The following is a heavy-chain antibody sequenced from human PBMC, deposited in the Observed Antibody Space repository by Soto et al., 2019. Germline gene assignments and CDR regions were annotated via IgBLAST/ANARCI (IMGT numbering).Heavy chain of an antibody. CDR2: LIPIFGTP. CDR3: ARENFSNWFDP. J-gene: IGHJ5*02. Sequence: QLQLVQSGAEVKKPGSSVKVSCKSSGGTFNSYRLSWVRQARGQGLEWLGGLIPIFGTPNYAKKFQGRFTVTAEDATSTGYIEVCRLISEYTAMYYCARENFSNWFDPWGQGSLVTVSS. V-gene: IGHV1-69*01. CDR1: GGTFNSYR. D-gene: IGHD3-3*01.